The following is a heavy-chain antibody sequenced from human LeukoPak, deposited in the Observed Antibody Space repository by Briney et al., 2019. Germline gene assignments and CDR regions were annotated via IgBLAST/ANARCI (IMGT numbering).Heavy chain of an antibody. J-gene: IGHJ4*02. D-gene: IGHD4-17*01. CDR3: ARAYNLYGDYATLFDY. V-gene: IGHV4-59*01. CDR1: GGSISSYY. Sequence: PSETLSLTCTVSGGSISSYYWSWIRQPPGKGLEWIGYIYYSGSTNYNPSLKSRVTISVDTSKNQFSLKLSSVTAADTAVYYCARAYNLYGDYATLFDYWGQGTLVTVSS. CDR2: IYYSGST.